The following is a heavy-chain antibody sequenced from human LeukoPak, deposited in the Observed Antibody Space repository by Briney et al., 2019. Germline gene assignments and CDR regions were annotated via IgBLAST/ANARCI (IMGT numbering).Heavy chain of an antibody. Sequence: SETLSLTCTVSGYSISSGYYWGWIRQPPGKGLEWIGSIYHSGSTYYNPSLKSRVTISVDTSKNQFSLKLSSVTAADTAVYDFARVVLQQLAPHYYYYSMDVGGKGPTVTVSS. CDR3: ARVVLQQLAPHYYYYSMDV. J-gene: IGHJ6*03. D-gene: IGHD6-13*01. CDR2: IYHSGST. V-gene: IGHV4-38-2*02. CDR1: GYSISSGYY.